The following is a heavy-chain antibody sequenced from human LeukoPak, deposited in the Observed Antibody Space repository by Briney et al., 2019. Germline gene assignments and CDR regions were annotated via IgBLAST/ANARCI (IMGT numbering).Heavy chain of an antibody. Sequence: SVKVSCKASGGTFSSYAISWVRQAPVQGLEWMGGIIPIFGTANYAQKFQGRVTITADESTSTAYMELSSLRSEDTAVYYCARLGPYYDSSGYGEYNWFDPWGQGTLVTVSS. CDR1: GGTFSSYA. CDR3: ARLGPYYDSSGYGEYNWFDP. J-gene: IGHJ5*02. D-gene: IGHD3-22*01. CDR2: IIPIFGTA. V-gene: IGHV1-69*01.